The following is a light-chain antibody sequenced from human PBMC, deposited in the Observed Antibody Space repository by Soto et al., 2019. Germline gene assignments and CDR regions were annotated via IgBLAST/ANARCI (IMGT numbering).Light chain of an antibody. Sequence: ETVMTQSPATLSVSPGERATLSCRASQRVSTNLAWYQQKPGQSPRLLIYRASTRATDIPARFSGSRSGAEFTLTISSLQSEDFAVYYCQQRSNWPLTFGGGTKVDIK. V-gene: IGKV3-15*01. CDR1: QRVSTN. CDR3: QQRSNWPLT. CDR2: RAS. J-gene: IGKJ4*01.